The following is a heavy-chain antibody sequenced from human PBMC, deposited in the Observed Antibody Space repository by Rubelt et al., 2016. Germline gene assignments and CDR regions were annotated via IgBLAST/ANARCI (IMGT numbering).Heavy chain of an antibody. J-gene: IGHJ6*02. CDR2: IYHSGST. D-gene: IGHD6-19*01. Sequence: SSGGYSWSWIRQPPGKGLEWIGYIYHSGSTYYNPSLKSRVTISVDRSKNQFSLKLSSVTAADTAVYYCARVNLAVAGFSSFFYYGMDVWGQGTTVTVSS. CDR1: SSGGYS. V-gene: IGHV4-30-2*01. CDR3: ARVNLAVAGFSSFFYYGMDV.